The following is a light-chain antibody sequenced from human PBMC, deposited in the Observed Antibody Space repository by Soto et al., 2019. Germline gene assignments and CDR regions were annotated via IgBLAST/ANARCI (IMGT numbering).Light chain of an antibody. J-gene: IGKJ4*01. CDR2: DAS. CDR1: QSVSGC. CDR3: QKRCNWPPVT. V-gene: IGKV3-11*01. Sequence: EIVLTQSPATMSLSPGERATLSCRASQSVSGCLAWYQQKPGQAPRLLIFDASNRATGIPDRFSGSGSGTDFTLTISRLEPEDFAIYYCQKRCNWPPVTFGGGTKVDI.